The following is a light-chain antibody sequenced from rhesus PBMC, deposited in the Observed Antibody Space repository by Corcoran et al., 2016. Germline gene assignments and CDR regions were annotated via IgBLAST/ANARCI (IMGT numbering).Light chain of an antibody. Sequence: EIVMTQSPATLSLSPGETATISCRTSQSVSSYVAWYQQKPGQAPRPLTDGGSSRHPGIPDRFSGSGSATDFPLTINSLEPEDFAVYSYQETSHLFTFGPGTKLDIK. CDR3: QETSHLFT. V-gene: IGKV3-31*02. CDR2: GGS. CDR1: QSVSSY. J-gene: IGKJ3*01.